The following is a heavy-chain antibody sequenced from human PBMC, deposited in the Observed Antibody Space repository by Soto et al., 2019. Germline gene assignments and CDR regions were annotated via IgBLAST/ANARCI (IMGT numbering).Heavy chain of an antibody. Sequence: ASVKVSCKASGYTFTGYYMHWVRQAPGQGLEWMGWINPNSGGTNYAQKFQGWVTMTRDTSISTAYMELSRLRSDDTAVYYCATSMAFRQHMTTVIMDGWAQGTLVTVSS. CDR2: INPNSGGT. CDR1: GYTFTGYY. V-gene: IGHV1-2*04. D-gene: IGHD4-17*01. CDR3: ATSMAFRQHMTTVIMDG. J-gene: IGHJ4*02.